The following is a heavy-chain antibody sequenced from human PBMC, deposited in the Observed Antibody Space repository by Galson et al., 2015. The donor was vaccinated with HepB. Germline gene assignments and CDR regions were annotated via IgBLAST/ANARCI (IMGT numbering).Heavy chain of an antibody. Sequence: QSGAEVKKPGASVKVSCKASGYTFSSYSITWVRQAPGEGLEWMGWISPYTRRTDYAQKFQGRVTMTTDTSTNTAYMELRSLRSDDTAVYYCARGALIVVVGATQNNWFDPWGQGTLVTVSS. CDR2: ISPYTRRT. J-gene: IGHJ5*02. D-gene: IGHD2-15*01. V-gene: IGHV1-18*01. CDR1: GYTFSSYS. CDR3: ARGALIVVVGATQNNWFDP.